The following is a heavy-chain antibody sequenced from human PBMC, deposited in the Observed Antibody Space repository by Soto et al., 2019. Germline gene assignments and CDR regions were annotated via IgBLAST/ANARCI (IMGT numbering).Heavy chain of an antibody. CDR1: GGSFNDYP. CDR2: INYAGST. J-gene: IGHJ5*02. V-gene: IGHV4-34*01. Sequence: SETRSLTCSMYGGSFNDYPWSWIRQAPGKGLEWIGEINYAGSTNYSPSTNYNPSLKSRVTISVDTSKNQFSLKLSSVTAADTAVYYCARLRWADYAGIFHPWGQGTPVTVS. D-gene: IGHD4-17*01. CDR3: ARLRWADYAGIFHP.